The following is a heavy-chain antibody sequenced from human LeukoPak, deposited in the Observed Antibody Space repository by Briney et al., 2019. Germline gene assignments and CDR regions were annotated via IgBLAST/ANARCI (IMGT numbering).Heavy chain of an antibody. CDR1: GYTFGNYY. CDR3: ARETIFGVVRTDYYYYYMDV. J-gene: IGHJ6*03. Sequence: GASVKVSCKASGYTFGNYYMHWVRQAPGQGLEWMGIINPSGGSTTYAQQFQGRVTMTTDTSTSTAYMELRSLRSDDTAVYYCARETIFGVVRTDYYYYYMDVWGKGTTVTVSS. CDR2: INPSGGST. D-gene: IGHD3-3*01. V-gene: IGHV1-46*01.